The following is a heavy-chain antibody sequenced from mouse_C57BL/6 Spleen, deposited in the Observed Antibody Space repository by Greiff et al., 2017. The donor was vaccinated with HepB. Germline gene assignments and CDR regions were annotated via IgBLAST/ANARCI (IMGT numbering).Heavy chain of an antibody. V-gene: IGHV1-81*01. CDR3: ARQGTVVGNYAMDY. CDR1: GYTFTSYG. J-gene: IGHJ4*01. D-gene: IGHD1-1*01. CDR2: IYPRSGNT. Sequence: QVQLKESGAELARPGASVKLSCKASGYTFTSYGISWVKQRTGQGLEWIGEIYPRSGNTYYNEKFKGKATLTADKSSSTAYMELRSLTSEDSAVYFCARQGTVVGNYAMDYWGQGTSVTVSS.